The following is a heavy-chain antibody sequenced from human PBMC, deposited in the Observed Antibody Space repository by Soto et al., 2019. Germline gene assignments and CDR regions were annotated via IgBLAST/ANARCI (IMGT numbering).Heavy chain of an antibody. Sequence: LSLTCAVYGGSFSGYYWSWIRQPSGKGLEWIGEINHSGSTNYNPSLKSRVTISVDTSKNQFSLKLSSVTAADTAVYYCARATHGYGSGSYRFDIWGQGTIVTVSS. V-gene: IGHV4-34*01. J-gene: IGHJ3*02. D-gene: IGHD3-10*01. CDR2: INHSGST. CDR3: ARATHGYGSGSYRFDI. CDR1: GGSFSGYY.